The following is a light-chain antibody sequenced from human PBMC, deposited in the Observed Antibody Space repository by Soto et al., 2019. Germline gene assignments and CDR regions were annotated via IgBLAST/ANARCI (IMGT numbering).Light chain of an antibody. CDR1: QSISSW. V-gene: IGKV1-5*03. Sequence: DIQMTQSPSTLSASVGDRVTITCRASQSISSWLAWYQQKPGKAPKLLIYKASSLEGGVPSRSSGRGSVTDFTLTISSLQPNDFTTYYCHQYHSYSLTFGGGTKVDIK. J-gene: IGKJ4*01. CDR2: KAS. CDR3: HQYHSYSLT.